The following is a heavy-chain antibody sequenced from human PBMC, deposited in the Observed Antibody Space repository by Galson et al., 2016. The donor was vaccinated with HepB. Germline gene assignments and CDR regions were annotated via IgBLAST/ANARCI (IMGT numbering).Heavy chain of an antibody. V-gene: IGHV4-39*01. CDR1: GGSISSNTYY. CDR3: AGHPHENDDLYSWFDP. Sequence: SETLSLTCTVSGGSISSNTYYWAWIRQPPGKGLEWIGTISYSGNPYYNSSLKSRLTMSVDTSQNQFSLNLTSVTATDTAVYFCAGHPHENDDLYSWFDPWGQGTLVTVSS. J-gene: IGHJ5*02. CDR2: ISYSGNP. D-gene: IGHD1-1*01.